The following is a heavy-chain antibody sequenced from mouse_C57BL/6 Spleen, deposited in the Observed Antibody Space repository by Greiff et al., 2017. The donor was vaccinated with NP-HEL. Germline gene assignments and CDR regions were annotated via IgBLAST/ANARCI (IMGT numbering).Heavy chain of an antibody. CDR1: GYTFTDYN. CDR2: INPNNGGT. CDR3: AQRTHYDEAWFAY. J-gene: IGHJ3*01. V-gene: IGHV1-22*01. D-gene: IGHD2-4*01. Sequence: EVQLQQSGPELVKPGASVKMSCKASGYTFTDYNMHWVKQSHGKSLERIGYINPNNGGTSYNQKFKGKATLTVNKSSSTAYMGLRSLTSEDSAVYYCAQRTHYDEAWFAYWGQGTLVTVSA.